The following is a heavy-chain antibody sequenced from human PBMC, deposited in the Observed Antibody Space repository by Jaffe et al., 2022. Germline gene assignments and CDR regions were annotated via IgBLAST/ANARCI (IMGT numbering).Heavy chain of an antibody. Sequence: EVQLVESGGGLVQPGGSLRLSCAASGFTVSSNYMSWVRQAPGKGLEWVSVIYSGGSTYYADSVKGRFTISRDNSKNTLYLQMNSLRAEDTAVYYCARDRTKSSGYYRGAFDIWGQGTMVTVSS. CDR2: IYSGGST. J-gene: IGHJ3*02. CDR1: GFTVSSNY. V-gene: IGHV3-66*02. D-gene: IGHD3-22*01. CDR3: ARDRTKSSGYYRGAFDI.